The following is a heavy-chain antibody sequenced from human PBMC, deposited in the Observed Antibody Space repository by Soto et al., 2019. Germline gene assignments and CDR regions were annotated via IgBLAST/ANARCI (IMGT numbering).Heavy chain of an antibody. D-gene: IGHD3-22*01. CDR3: AADAYYYDSSGYYPRPPAFDY. CDR1: GFTFTSSA. V-gene: IGHV1-58*01. Sequence: SVRVSCKASGFTFTSSAVQWVRQARGQRLEWIGWIVVGSGNTNYAQKFQERVTITRDMSTSTAYMELSSLRSEDTAVYYCAADAYYYDSSGYYPRPPAFDYWGQGTLVTVSS. CDR2: IVVGSGNT. J-gene: IGHJ4*02.